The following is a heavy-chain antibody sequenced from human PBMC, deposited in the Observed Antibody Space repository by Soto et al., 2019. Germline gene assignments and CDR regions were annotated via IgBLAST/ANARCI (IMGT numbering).Heavy chain of an antibody. J-gene: IGHJ4*02. CDR2: INAGNGDT. CDR1: GYTFISYA. Sequence: QVQLVQSGAEVKKPGASVKVSCKASGYTFISYAMHWVRQAPGHSLEWMGWINAGNGDTRYSQTFQGRVSFTRDTSASTAYMELSSLTSEDPAIYYCAAGGGGSRYWGQGTMATVSS. CDR3: AAGGGGSRY. D-gene: IGHD2-15*01. V-gene: IGHV1-3*01.